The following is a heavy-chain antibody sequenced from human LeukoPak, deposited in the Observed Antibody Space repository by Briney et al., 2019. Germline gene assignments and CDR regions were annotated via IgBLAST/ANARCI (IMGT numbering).Heavy chain of an antibody. CDR3: ARDRSSSWPEYFQH. J-gene: IGHJ1*01. D-gene: IGHD6-13*01. V-gene: IGHV4-38-2*02. Sequence: SETLSLTCTVSGYSISSGYYWGWIRQPPGKGLEWIGIIYHSGSTYYNPSLKSRVTISVDTSKNQFSLKLSSVTAADTAVYYCARDRSSSWPEYFQHWGQGTLVTVSS. CDR2: IYHSGST. CDR1: GYSISSGYY.